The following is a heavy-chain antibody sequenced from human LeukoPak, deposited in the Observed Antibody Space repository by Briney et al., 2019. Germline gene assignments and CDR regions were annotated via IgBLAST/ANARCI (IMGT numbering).Heavy chain of an antibody. J-gene: IGHJ4*02. CDR1: GFTFSDYA. CDR3: ARERRLCTSTSCYCFFDY. CDR2: ISHNGGST. Sequence: PGGSLRLSCAASGFTFSDYAMHWVRQAPGKGLEYVSAISHNGGSTYYAHSVKGRFTISRDNSKNTLYLQLGSLRDEDMAVYYCARERRLCTSTSCYCFFDYWGQGTLATVSS. D-gene: IGHD2-2*01. V-gene: IGHV3-64*01.